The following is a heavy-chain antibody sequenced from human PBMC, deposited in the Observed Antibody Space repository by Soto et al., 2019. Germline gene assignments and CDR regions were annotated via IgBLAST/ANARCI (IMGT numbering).Heavy chain of an antibody. J-gene: IGHJ4*02. CDR1: GFTFSSYS. V-gene: IGHV3-48*04. Sequence: GGSLRLSCVASGFTFSSYSMVWVRQAPGKGLEWISYIFVSSTTIYYADSVKGRFTVSRDNAQNSLFLLMNSLRAEDTAVYYCARDKDWAFDYWGQGTLVTVSS. CDR2: IFVSSTTI. D-gene: IGHD3-9*01. CDR3: ARDKDWAFDY.